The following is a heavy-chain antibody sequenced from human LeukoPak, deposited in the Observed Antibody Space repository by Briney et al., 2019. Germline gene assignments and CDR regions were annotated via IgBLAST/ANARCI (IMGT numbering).Heavy chain of an antibody. CDR3: ARSSERKYYFDY. V-gene: IGHV3-53*01. J-gene: IGHJ4*02. CDR2: IYSGGTT. CDR1: GFTVSGNY. Sequence: HPGGSLRLSCAASGFTVSGNYMSWVRQAPWKGLEWVSLIYSGGTTYYADSVKGRFTISRDNSKNTLCLQMNSLRAEDTAVYYCARSSERKYYFDYWGQGTLVTVSS. D-gene: IGHD3-22*01.